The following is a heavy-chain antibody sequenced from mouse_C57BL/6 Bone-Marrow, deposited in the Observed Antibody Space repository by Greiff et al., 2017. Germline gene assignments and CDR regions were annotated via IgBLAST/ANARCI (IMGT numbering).Heavy chain of an antibody. CDR2: IFPGSGST. CDR1: GYTFTSYW. V-gene: IGHV1-55*01. J-gene: IGHJ1*03. Sequence: VKLQQPGAELVKPGASVKMSCKASGYTFTSYWITWVKQRPGHGLEWIGDIFPGSGSTNYNEKFKSKATLTVDTSSSTAYMQLSSLTSEDSAVYYCARPVPYFDVWGTGTTVTVSS. D-gene: IGHD1-1*01. CDR3: ARPVPYFDV.